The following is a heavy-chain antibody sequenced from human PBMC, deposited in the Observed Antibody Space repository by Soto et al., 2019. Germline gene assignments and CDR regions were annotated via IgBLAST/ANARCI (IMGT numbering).Heavy chain of an antibody. CDR2: INHSGST. V-gene: IGHV4-34*01. J-gene: IGHJ4*02. CDR1: CGSFSGYY. Sequence: ASETLSLTCAVYCGSFSGYYWSWIRQPPGKGLEWIGEINHSGSTNYNPSLKSRVTISVDTSKNQFSLKLSSVTAADTAVYYCARGKLSDYVWGSYRYHFDYWGQGTVVTVSS. D-gene: IGHD3-16*02. CDR3: ARGKLSDYVWGSYRYHFDY.